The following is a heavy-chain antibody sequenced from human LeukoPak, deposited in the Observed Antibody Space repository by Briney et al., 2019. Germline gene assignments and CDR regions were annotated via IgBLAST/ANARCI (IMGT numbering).Heavy chain of an antibody. Sequence: GGSLRLSCAASGFTFSDYYMSWIRQAPGKGLEWVSYISSSGSTIYYADSVKGRFTISRDNANNSLYLQMNSLRAEDTAVYYCARDPTRYIAAADYGMDVWGQGTTVTVSS. J-gene: IGHJ6*02. V-gene: IGHV3-11*01. CDR1: GFTFSDYY. CDR3: ARDPTRYIAAADYGMDV. CDR2: ISSSGSTI. D-gene: IGHD6-13*01.